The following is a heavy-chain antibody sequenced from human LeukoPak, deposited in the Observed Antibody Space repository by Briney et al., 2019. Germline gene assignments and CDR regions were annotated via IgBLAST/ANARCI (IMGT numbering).Heavy chain of an antibody. CDR1: GFTFSSYS. Sequence: GGSLRLSCAASGFTFSSYSMNWVRQAPGKGLEWVSYISSSSTIYYADSVKGRFTISRDNAKNSLYLQMNSLRAEDTAVYYCARDSGSYYSPTTFDYWGQGTLVTVSS. CDR2: ISSSSTI. V-gene: IGHV3-48*01. J-gene: IGHJ4*02. CDR3: ARDSGSYYSPTTFDY. D-gene: IGHD1-26*01.